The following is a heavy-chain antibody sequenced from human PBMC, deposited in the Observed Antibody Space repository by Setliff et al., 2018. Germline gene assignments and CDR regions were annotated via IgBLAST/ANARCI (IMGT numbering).Heavy chain of an antibody. CDR1: GGSISSGSYY. J-gene: IGHJ4*02. CDR3: ARGRNIAARLLDS. V-gene: IGHV4-61*09. D-gene: IGHD6-6*01. CDR2: IYTSGST. Sequence: SETLSLTCTVSGGSISSGSYYWSWIRQPAGKGLEWIGHIYTSGSTNYNPSLKSRVTMSVDTSKIQFSLKLSSVTAADTAVYYCARGRNIAARLLDSWGQGALVTVSS.